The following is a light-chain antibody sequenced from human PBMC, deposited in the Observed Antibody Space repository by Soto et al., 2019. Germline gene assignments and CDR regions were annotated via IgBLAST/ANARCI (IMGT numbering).Light chain of an antibody. J-gene: IGKJ4*01. CDR1: QGIITY. CDR2: GSS. CDR3: QQTRSYPST. V-gene: IGKV1-9*01. Sequence: IQLTQSPSSLSASVGDSVTLTCRASQGIITYLAWYQQKPGKAPNLLIYGSSTLQSGVPLRFSGSGSGTDFTLTINSLQAEDFATYYCQQTRSYPSTFGGGTKVDIK.